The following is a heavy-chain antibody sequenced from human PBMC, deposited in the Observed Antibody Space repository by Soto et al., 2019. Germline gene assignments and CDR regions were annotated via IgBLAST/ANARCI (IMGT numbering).Heavy chain of an antibody. J-gene: IGHJ4*02. CDR2: IDPSDSYT. CDR3: ARKYYDILTGYQIFDY. V-gene: IGHV5-10-1*01. CDR1: GYSFTSYW. Sequence: GESLKISCKGSGYSFTSYWISWVRQMPGKGLEWVGRIDPSDSYTNYSPSFQGHVTISADKSISTAYLQWSSLKASDTAMYYCARKYYDILTGYQIFDYWGQGTLVTVSS. D-gene: IGHD3-9*01.